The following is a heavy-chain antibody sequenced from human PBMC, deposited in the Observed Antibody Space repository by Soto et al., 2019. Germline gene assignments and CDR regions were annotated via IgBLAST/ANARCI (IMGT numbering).Heavy chain of an antibody. CDR1: GYSFPLYW. D-gene: IGHD1-26*01. V-gene: IGHV5-51*01. Sequence: GESLKISCKGSGYSFPLYWIFLVRQMPGKGLEWMGIIYPGDSDTRYSPSFQGQVPISADNSISTSYLQWSSLKASDTAMYYCARRAGGANTYYYYYYMDVWGKGTTVTVSS. CDR2: IYPGDSDT. CDR3: ARRAGGANTYYYYYYMDV. J-gene: IGHJ6*03.